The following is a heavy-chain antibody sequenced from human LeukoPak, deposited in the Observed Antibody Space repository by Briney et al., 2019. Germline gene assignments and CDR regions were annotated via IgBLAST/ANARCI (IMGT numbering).Heavy chain of an antibody. Sequence: GGSLRLSCTASGFTFGDYAMSWFRQAPGKGLEWVSVISDRGDSTHYADSVKGRFTISRDSSKNTLYLQMNSLRGEDTAVYYCAKGRWGLTINNFDIWGQGTMVTVSS. D-gene: IGHD3-9*01. CDR2: ISDRGDST. CDR1: GFTFGDYA. J-gene: IGHJ3*02. CDR3: AKGRWGLTINNFDI. V-gene: IGHV3-23*01.